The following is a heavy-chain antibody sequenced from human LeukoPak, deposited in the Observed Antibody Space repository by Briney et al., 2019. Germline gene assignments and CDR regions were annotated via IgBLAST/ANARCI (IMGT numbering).Heavy chain of an antibody. CDR3: ATEVSGFYSNGWFDP. V-gene: IGHV1-24*01. Sequence: ASVKVSCKVSGYTLTELSMHWVRQAPGKGLEWRGGFDPEDGETIYAQKFQGRVTMTEDTSTDTAYMELSSLRSEDTAVYYCATEVSGFYSNGWFDPWGQGTLVTVSS. J-gene: IGHJ5*02. CDR1: GYTLTELS. D-gene: IGHD3-22*01. CDR2: FDPEDGET.